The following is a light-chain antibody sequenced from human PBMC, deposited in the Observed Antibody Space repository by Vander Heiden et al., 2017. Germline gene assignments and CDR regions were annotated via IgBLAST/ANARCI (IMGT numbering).Light chain of an antibody. V-gene: IGLV1-40*01. CDR3: QSYDSSLSGSRV. J-gene: IGLJ1*01. Sequence: QAVLTQPPSVSGAPGQRVTISSTGRSSNIGAGYDVHWYQQLPGTAPKLLIYGNSNRPSGVPDRFSGSKSGTSASLAITGLQAEDEADYYCQSYDSSLSGSRVFGTGTKVTVL. CDR2: GNS. CDR1: SSNIGAGYD.